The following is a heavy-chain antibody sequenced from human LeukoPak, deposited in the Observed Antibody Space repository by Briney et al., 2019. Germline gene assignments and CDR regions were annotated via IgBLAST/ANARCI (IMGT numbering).Heavy chain of an antibody. CDR3: ARDLGRVAGSFDY. D-gene: IGHD6-19*01. V-gene: IGHV3-33*01. CDR1: GFTFSSYG. J-gene: IGHJ4*02. CDR2: IWYDGSNK. Sequence: GGSLRLSCAASGFTFSSYGMHWVRQAPGKGLEWVAVIWYDGSNKYYADSVKGRFTISRDNSKNTLYLQMNSLRAEDTAVYYCARDLGRVAGSFDYWGQGTLVTVSS.